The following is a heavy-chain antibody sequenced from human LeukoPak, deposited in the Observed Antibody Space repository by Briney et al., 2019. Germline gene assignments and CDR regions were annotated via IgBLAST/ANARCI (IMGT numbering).Heavy chain of an antibody. D-gene: IGHD4-17*01. CDR1: GFTFSSYW. V-gene: IGHV3-7*01. J-gene: IGHJ4*02. Sequence: GGSLRLSCAALGFTFSSYWMSWVLQAPGKGLEWVANIKQDGSEKYYVDSVKGRFTISRDNAKNSLYLQMNSLRAEDTAVYYCARDRSYGVKNWGQRTLVTVSS. CDR3: ARDRSYGVKN. CDR2: IKQDGSEK.